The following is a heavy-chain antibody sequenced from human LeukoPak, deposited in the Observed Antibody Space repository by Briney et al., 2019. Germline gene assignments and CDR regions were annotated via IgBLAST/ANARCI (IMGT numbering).Heavy chain of an antibody. Sequence: PGGSLRLSCSASGFTFSSYAMHWVRQAPGKGLEYVSAISSNGGSTYYADSVKGRFTISRDNSKNTLYLQMSSLRAEGTAVYYCVKDVRVRDYYYYYYGMDVWGQGTTVTVSS. CDR2: ISSNGGST. V-gene: IGHV3-64D*09. CDR3: VKDVRVRDYYYYYYGMDV. J-gene: IGHJ6*02. D-gene: IGHD4-11*01. CDR1: GFTFSSYA.